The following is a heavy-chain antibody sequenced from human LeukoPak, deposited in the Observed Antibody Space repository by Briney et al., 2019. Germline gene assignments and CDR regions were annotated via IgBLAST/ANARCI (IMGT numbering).Heavy chain of an antibody. CDR1: GGSFSGYY. Sequence: PSETLSLTCAVYGGSFSGYYWSWIRQPPGKGLEWIGEINHSGSTNYNPSLKSRVTISVDTSKNQFSLKLSSVTAADTAVYYCARRHGNLTRKNGGSYRPIHFDYWGQGTLVTVSS. CDR3: ARRHGNLTRKNGGSYRPIHFDY. J-gene: IGHJ4*02. D-gene: IGHD1-26*01. V-gene: IGHV4-34*01. CDR2: INHSGST.